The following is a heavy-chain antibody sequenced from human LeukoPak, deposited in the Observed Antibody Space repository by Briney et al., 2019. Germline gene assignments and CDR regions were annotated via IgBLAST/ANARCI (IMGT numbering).Heavy chain of an antibody. CDR3: ARDFDSSGYYYYYGMDV. V-gene: IGHV1-46*01. CDR1: GYTFTSYY. Sequence: ASVKVSCKASGYTFTSYYMHWVRQAPGQGLEWMGLLNPSGGSTSYAQKFQGRVTMTRDTSTSTVYMELSSLRSEDTAVYYCARDFDSSGYYYYYGMDVWGQGTTVTVSS. J-gene: IGHJ6*02. CDR2: LNPSGGST. D-gene: IGHD3-22*01.